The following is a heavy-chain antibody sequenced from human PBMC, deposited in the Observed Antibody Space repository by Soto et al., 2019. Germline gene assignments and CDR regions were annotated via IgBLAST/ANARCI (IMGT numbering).Heavy chain of an antibody. CDR1: GFPFSAFS. V-gene: IGHV3-48*02. CDR3: AREGGRHCSSSRCYNAFDI. CDR2: ISSSGSTI. J-gene: IGHJ3*02. D-gene: IGHD2-15*01. Sequence: GGFLRLSCASSGFPFSAFSMNWVRQAPGKGLEWVAYISSSGSTIYYADSVKGRFTISRDNAKTSLYLQMDSLRDEDTAVYYCAREGGRHCSSSRCYNAFDIWGQGTTVTVSS.